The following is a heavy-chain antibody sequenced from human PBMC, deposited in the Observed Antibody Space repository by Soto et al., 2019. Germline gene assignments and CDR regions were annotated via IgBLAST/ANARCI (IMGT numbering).Heavy chain of an antibody. V-gene: IGHV3-11*01. CDR3: ASGKWSLDE. CDR1: GITLSDNY. J-gene: IGHJ4*02. D-gene: IGHD2-8*01. Sequence: QVHLVASGGGLVKPGGSLRLSCVAAGITLSDNYMTWIRQAPGKGLEWLSYISNSDYTTYYADSVKGRFTISRDNAKNSLYLQLNGLRVEDTAVYYRASGKWSLDEWGQGILVTVSA. CDR2: ISNSDYTT.